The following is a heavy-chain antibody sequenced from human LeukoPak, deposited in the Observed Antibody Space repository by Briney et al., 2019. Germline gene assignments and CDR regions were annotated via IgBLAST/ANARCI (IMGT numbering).Heavy chain of an antibody. J-gene: IGHJ4*02. CDR3: AKDFYYFDSSGYPIDY. CDR2: ISDDGSNK. CDR1: RFTFSDYG. D-gene: IGHD3-22*01. Sequence: GGSLRLSCTASRFTFSDYGMHWVRQAPGKGLEWVAVISDDGSNKYYADSVKGRFTISRDNSKNTLYLQMSSLRAEDTAVYYCAKDFYYFDSSGYPIDYWGQGTLVTVSS. V-gene: IGHV3-30*18.